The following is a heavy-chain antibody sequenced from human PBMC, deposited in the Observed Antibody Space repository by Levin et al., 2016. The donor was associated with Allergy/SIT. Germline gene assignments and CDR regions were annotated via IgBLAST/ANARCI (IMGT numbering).Heavy chain of an antibody. D-gene: IGHD3-3*01. Sequence: WIRQPPGKGLEWVSAISGSGGSTYYADSVKGRFTISRDNSKNTLYLQMNSLRAEDTAVYYCAGLLEWLLDGMDVWGQGTTVTVSS. CDR3: AGLLEWLLDGMDV. J-gene: IGHJ6*02. V-gene: IGHV3-23*01. CDR2: ISGSGGST.